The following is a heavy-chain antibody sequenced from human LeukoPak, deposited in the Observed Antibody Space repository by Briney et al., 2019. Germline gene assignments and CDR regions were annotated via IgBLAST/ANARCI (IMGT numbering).Heavy chain of an antibody. D-gene: IGHD5-18*01. CDR1: GFTFSDYY. Sequence: SLRLSCAASGFTFSDYYMSCIRQAPGKGLEWVSYISCSGSTIYYADSVKGRFTISRDNAKNSLYLQMNSLRAEDTAVYYCARRGYSYGPSKYYFDYWGQGTLVTVSS. V-gene: IGHV3-11*04. CDR3: ARRGYSYGPSKYYFDY. CDR2: ISCSGSTI. J-gene: IGHJ4*02.